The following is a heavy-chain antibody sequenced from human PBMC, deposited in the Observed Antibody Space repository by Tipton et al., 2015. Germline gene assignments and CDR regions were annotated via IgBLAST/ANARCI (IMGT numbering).Heavy chain of an antibody. J-gene: IGHJ4*02. CDR1: GFTFSSYA. Sequence: SLRLSCAASGFTFSSYAMHWVRQAPGKGLEWVAVIWPDGSERYYEESVKGRFTISRDNSKNTLYLQMNSLRGDDTALYYCARDTGTAATFFKKWGQGTPVTVSS. CDR2: IWPDGSER. V-gene: IGHV3-33*01. D-gene: IGHD4-17*01. CDR3: ARDTGTAATFFKK.